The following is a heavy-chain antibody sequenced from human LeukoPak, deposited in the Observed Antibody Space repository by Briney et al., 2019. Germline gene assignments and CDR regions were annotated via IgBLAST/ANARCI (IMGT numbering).Heavy chain of an antibody. CDR1: GVSFSDYY. D-gene: IGHD3-3*01. V-gene: IGHV4-34*01. J-gene: IGHJ4*02. CDR2: INRGSP. Sequence: SETLSLTCAVYGVSFSDYYWTWIRQPPGKGLEWIGEINRGSPNNNPSLKSRVSISFDTSKNQFSLKLTSVTAADTAVYYCGSRRTAMFGVIKGPIDYWGQGTLVTVSS. CDR3: GSRRTAMFGVIKGPIDY.